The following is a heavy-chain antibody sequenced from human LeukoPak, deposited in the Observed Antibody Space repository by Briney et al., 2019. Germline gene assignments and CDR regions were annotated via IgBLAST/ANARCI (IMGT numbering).Heavy chain of an antibody. CDR2: IYYSVST. J-gene: IGHJ3*02. V-gene: IGHV4-59*01. Sequence: SETLSLTCTVSGVSISRYYRSWIRQPPGKGLEWIGHIYYSVSTNYNSSLKSGDPISVDTSKSQFSLRLRSVTAADTAVYYCARSLYRVTLRGGSLGIWGKGTMVTVSS. CDR1: GVSISRYY. CDR3: ARSLYRVTLRGGSLGI. D-gene: IGHD3-16*01.